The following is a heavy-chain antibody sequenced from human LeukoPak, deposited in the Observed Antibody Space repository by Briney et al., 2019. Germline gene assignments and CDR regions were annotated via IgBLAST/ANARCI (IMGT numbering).Heavy chain of an antibody. Sequence: GGSLRLSCAASGFTFRSYPMTWVRQPPGKGLEWVSSIGGRCTCTYYADSVKGRFTISRDNAKNSLDLQMNNLRAEDTAVYYCARGDDYGDRNYLDSWGQGTLVTVSS. CDR2: IGGRCTCT. J-gene: IGHJ4*02. D-gene: IGHD4-17*01. V-gene: IGHV3-21*06. CDR3: ARGDDYGDRNYLDS. CDR1: GFTFRSYP.